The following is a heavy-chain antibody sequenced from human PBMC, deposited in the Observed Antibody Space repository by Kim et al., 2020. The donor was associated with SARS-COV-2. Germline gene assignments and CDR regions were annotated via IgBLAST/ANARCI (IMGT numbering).Heavy chain of an antibody. CDR2: SEK. D-gene: IGHD1-20*01. J-gene: IGHJ5*02. CDR3: ARGYEEVDP. V-gene: IGHV3-7*01. Sequence: SEKYYVDSVKGRFTISRDNAKNSPYLQMNSLRAEDTAVYYCARGYEEVDPWGQGTLVTVSS.